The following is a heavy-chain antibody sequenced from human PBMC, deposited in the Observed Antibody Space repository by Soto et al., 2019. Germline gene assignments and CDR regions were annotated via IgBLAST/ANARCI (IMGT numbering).Heavy chain of an antibody. D-gene: IGHD6-19*01. J-gene: IGHJ4*02. Sequence: EVQLVESGGGLVQPGGSLRLSCAASGFTFSSYEMNWVRQAPGKGLEWVSYISSSGSTIYYADSVKGRFTISRDNAKNARYLERNSRRAEDKAVYYCARGQYSSGGGYFDYWGQETLVTVSS. V-gene: IGHV3-48*03. CDR3: ARGQYSSGGGYFDY. CDR1: GFTFSSYE. CDR2: ISSSGSTI.